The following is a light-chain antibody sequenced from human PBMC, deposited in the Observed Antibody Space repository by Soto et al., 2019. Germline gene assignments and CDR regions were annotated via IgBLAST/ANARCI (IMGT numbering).Light chain of an antibody. J-gene: IGKJ5*01. Sequence: DIQMTQSPSTLSASVGDRVTITCRASQSISPWLAWYQQKPGKAPKLLIYKASSLESGVPSRFIGSGYGTELTLTISSLQPEDFATYYCQHYNSYPITFGQGTRLEIK. CDR2: KAS. CDR1: QSISPW. CDR3: QHYNSYPIT. V-gene: IGKV1-5*03.